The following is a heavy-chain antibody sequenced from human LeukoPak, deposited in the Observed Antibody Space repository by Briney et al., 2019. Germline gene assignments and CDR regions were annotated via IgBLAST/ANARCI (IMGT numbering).Heavy chain of an antibody. D-gene: IGHD3-22*01. Sequence: SETLSLTCTVSGGSISSYYWSWIRQPAGKGLEWIGRIYTSGSTNYNPSLKGRVTMSVDTSKNQFSLKLSSVTAADTAVYYCARDTYYYDSSGYPPPPYYYMDVWGKGTTVTISS. J-gene: IGHJ6*03. V-gene: IGHV4-4*07. CDR1: GGSISSYY. CDR3: ARDTYYYDSSGYPPPPYYYMDV. CDR2: IYTSGST.